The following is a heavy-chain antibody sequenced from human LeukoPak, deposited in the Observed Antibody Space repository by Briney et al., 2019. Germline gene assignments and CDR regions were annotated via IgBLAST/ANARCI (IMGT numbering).Heavy chain of an antibody. Sequence: GGSLRLSCAASGFTFSSYGMHWVRQAPGKGLEWVAFIRYDGSNKYYADSVKGRFTISRDNSKNTLYLQMNSLRVEDTAVYYCAEDSFYSNYYFDYWGQGTLVTVSS. CDR3: AEDSFYSNYYFDY. J-gene: IGHJ4*02. CDR2: IRYDGSNK. D-gene: IGHD4-11*01. V-gene: IGHV3-30*02. CDR1: GFTFSSYG.